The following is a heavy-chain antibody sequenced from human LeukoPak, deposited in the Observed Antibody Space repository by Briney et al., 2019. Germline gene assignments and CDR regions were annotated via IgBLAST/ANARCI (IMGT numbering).Heavy chain of an antibody. CDR2: IYYSGST. CDR1: GGSISSYY. V-gene: IGHV4-59*08. CDR3: ASSSAAEIYYFDY. D-gene: IGHD6-13*01. Sequence: PSETLSLTCTVSGGSISSYYWSWIRQPPGKGLEWIGYIYYSGSTNYNPSLRSRVTILVDTSKNQFSLKLSSVTAADTAVYCCASSSAAEIYYFDYWGQGTLVTVSS. J-gene: IGHJ4*02.